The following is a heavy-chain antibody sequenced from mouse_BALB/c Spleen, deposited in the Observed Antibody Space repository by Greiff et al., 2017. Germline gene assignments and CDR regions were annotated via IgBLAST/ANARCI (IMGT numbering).Heavy chain of an antibody. CDR2: IYPGSGST. V-gene: IGHV1-77*01. CDR3: ARSDGNYEGWYFDV. D-gene: IGHD2-1*01. CDR1: GFNIKDTY. Sequence: VQLQQSGAELVKPGASVKLSCTASGFNIKDTYMHWVKQRTGQGLEWIGEIYPGSGSTYYNEKFKGKATLTADKSSNTAYMQLSSLTSEDSAVYFCARSDGNYEGWYFDVWGAGTTVTVSS. J-gene: IGHJ1*01.